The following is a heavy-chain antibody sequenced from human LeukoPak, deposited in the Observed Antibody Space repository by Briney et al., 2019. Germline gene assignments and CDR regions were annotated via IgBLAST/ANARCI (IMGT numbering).Heavy chain of an antibody. J-gene: IGHJ4*02. V-gene: IGHV3-23*01. CDR1: GFTFSSYA. CDR3: AKDGLRFAYDSSGRRLPYYFDY. CDR2: ISGSGGST. D-gene: IGHD3-22*01. Sequence: GGSLRLSCAASGFTFSSYAMSWVRQAPGKGLEWVSAISGSGGSTYYADSVKGRFTISRDNSKNTLYLQMNSLRAEDTAVYYCAKDGLRFAYDSSGRRLPYYFDYWGQGTLVTVSS.